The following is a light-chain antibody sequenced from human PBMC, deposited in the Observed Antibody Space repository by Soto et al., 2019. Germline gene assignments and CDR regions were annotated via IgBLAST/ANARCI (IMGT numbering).Light chain of an antibody. V-gene: IGKV1-9*01. CDR1: QALSNY. CDR2: SAS. J-gene: IGKJ5*01. Sequence: DIQLTPSPSVLSASVVDTVTITCRASQALSNYLAWYQQKPGKAPDLLIYSASTLQSGVPSRFSGSGSGTEFTLTISSLQPEDFATYYCQQLNSYPITFGQGTHWRL. CDR3: QQLNSYPIT.